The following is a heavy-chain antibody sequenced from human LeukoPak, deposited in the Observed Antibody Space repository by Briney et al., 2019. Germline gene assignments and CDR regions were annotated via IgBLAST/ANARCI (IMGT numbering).Heavy chain of an antibody. CDR1: GFTFSSYA. D-gene: IGHD5-18*01. V-gene: IGHV3-23*01. J-gene: IGHJ4*02. CDR2: ISGSGGST. Sequence: GGSLRLSCAASGFTFSSYAMGWVRQAPGKGLEWVSAISGSGGSTYYADSVKGRFTISGDNAKNPLYLQMNSLRVEDTAVYYCARVGRYGVDYWGQGTLVTVSS. CDR3: ARVGRYGVDY.